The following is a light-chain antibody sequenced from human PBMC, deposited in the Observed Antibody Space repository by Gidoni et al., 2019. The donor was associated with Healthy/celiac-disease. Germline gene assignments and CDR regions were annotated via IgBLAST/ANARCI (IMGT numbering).Light chain of an antibody. Sequence: DIHITHSPATLSASVGDRVTIPCRASQCISRWLAWYQQKPGKAPQLLTYKAYSLDSGVPSTFRGGGSRAEFTLTISRVQRDEFAQYYSQQYNSDSRTFGQGTKVEIK. V-gene: IGKV1-5*03. CDR3: QQYNSDSRT. J-gene: IGKJ1*01. CDR2: KAY. CDR1: QCISRW.